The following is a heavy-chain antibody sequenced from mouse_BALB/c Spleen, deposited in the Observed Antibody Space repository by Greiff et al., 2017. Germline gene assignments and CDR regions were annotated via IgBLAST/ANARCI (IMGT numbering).Heavy chain of an antibody. CDR2: IYPYNGGT. D-gene: IGHD2-1*01. Sequence: EVQRVESGPELVKPGASVKISCKASGYTFTDYNMHWVKQSHGKSLEWIGYIYPYNGGTGYNQKFKSKATLTVDNSSSTAYIELRSLTSEDSAVYYCADGNYENAMDYWGQGTSVTVSS. V-gene: IGHV1S29*02. J-gene: IGHJ4*01. CDR3: ADGNYENAMDY. CDR1: GYTFTDYN.